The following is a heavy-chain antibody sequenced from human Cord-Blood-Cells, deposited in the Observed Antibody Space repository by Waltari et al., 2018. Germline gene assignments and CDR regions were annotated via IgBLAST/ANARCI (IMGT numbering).Heavy chain of an antibody. J-gene: IGHJ4*02. Sequence: QVQLQQWGAGLLKPSETLSLTCAVYGGSFSGSSWRWIRQPPGKGLEWIGEINHSGSTNYNPSLKSRVTISVDTSKNQFSLKLSSVTAADTAVYYCARAPNMVRGVSAIDYWGQGTLVTVSS. D-gene: IGHD3-10*01. CDR2: INHSGST. CDR1: GGSFSGSS. CDR3: ARAPNMVRGVSAIDY. V-gene: IGHV4-34*01.